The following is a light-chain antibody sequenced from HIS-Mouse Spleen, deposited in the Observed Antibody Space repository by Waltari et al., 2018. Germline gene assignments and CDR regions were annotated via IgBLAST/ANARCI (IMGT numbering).Light chain of an antibody. CDR3: CSYAGSYTLV. Sequence: QSALTQPRSVSGSPGQSVTIYCTGTSSDVGGSNYVSWYQQHPGKAPKLMIYDVSKRPSGVPDRFSGSKSGNTASLTISGLQAEDEADYYCCSYAGSYTLVFGGGTKLTVL. V-gene: IGLV2-11*01. CDR2: DVS. CDR1: SSDVGGSNY. J-gene: IGLJ2*01.